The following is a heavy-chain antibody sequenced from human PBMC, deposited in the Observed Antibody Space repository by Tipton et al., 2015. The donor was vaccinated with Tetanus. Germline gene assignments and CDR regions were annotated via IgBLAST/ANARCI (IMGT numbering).Heavy chain of an antibody. Sequence: GLVKPSETLSLTCAVYGGSFSGYYCSWIRQSPGRGLEWIGEIHPSGITTCNPSLESRVTLSQDTSKSQFSLKLNSVTAADTAVYYCARGVDRTKAGIDWGQGTLVTVSS. CDR2: IHPSGIT. D-gene: IGHD5-12*01. V-gene: IGHV4-34*01. CDR1: GGSFSGYY. CDR3: ARGVDRTKAGID. J-gene: IGHJ4*02.